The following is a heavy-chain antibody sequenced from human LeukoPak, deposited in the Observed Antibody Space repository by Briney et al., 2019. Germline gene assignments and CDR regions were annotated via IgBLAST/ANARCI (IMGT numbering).Heavy chain of an antibody. V-gene: IGHV3-48*04. CDR2: ISSSSSTI. J-gene: IGHJ4*02. D-gene: IGHD1-26*01. CDR3: AREGSGSSLDY. Sequence: PGGSLRLSCAASGFTFSSYSMNWVRQAPGKGLEWVSYISSSSSTIYYADSVKGRFTISRDNAKNSLYLQMNSLRAEDTAVYYCAREGSGSSLDYWGQGTLVTVSS. CDR1: GFTFSSYS.